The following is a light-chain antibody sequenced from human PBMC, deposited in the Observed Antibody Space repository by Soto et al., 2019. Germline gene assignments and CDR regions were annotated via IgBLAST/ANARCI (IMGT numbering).Light chain of an antibody. CDR2: GAS. CDR3: QPYDSSPLT. Sequence: EIVLTQSPGTLSLSPGERATLSCRASQSVSSSYLAWYQQKPGQAPRLLIYGASTRATGIPDRFSGSGSWTDCTLTISRLEPEDFAVYYCQPYDSSPLTFGGGTKVEIK. J-gene: IGKJ4*01. CDR1: QSVSSSY. V-gene: IGKV3-20*01.